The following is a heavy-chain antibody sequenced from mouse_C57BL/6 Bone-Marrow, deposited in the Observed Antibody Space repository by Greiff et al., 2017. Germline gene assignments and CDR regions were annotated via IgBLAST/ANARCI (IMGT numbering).Heavy chain of an antibody. V-gene: IGHV5-16*01. CDR1: GFTFSDYY. J-gene: IGHJ2*01. CDR2: INYYGSST. D-gene: IGHD1-1*01. Sequence: EVQLQESEGGLVQPGSSMKLSCTASGFTFSDYYMAWVRQVPEKGLEWVANINYYGSSTYYLDSLKSRFIISRDNAKNILYLQMSSLKSEDTATYYCARDNYYCSSYYFDYWGQGTTLTGAS. CDR3: ARDNYYCSSYYFDY.